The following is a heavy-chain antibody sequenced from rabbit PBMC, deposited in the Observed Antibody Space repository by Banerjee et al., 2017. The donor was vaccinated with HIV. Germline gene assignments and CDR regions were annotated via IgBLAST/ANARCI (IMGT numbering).Heavy chain of an antibody. CDR2: INAGSVGRN. CDR3: ARETGYADYAFNL. V-gene: IGHV1S45*01. Sequence: QEQLEESGGDLVKPEGSLTLTCKASGFSFSSGYDMCWVRQAPGKGLEWIACINAGSVGRNYYASWAKGRFTISKTSSTTVTLQMTSLTAADTATYFCARETGYADYAFNLWGPGTLVTVS. CDR1: GFSFSSGYD. J-gene: IGHJ4*01. D-gene: IGHD6-1*01.